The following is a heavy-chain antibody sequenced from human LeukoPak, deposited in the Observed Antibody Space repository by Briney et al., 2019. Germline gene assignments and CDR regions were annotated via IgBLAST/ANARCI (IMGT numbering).Heavy chain of an antibody. Sequence: GGSLRLSCAASGFTFSNAWMNWVRQAPEKGPEWVGRIKSKTDGGATDYAAPVKGRFTISRDDSKNTLYLQMNSLRTEDTAVYYCTTPGIAVAGTRGSANYWGQGTLVTVSS. D-gene: IGHD6-19*01. CDR2: IKSKTDGGAT. V-gene: IGHV3-15*01. CDR3: TTPGIAVAGTRGSANY. J-gene: IGHJ4*02. CDR1: GFTFSNAW.